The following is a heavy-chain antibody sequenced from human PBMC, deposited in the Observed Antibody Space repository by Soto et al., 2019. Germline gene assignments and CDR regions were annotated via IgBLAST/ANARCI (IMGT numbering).Heavy chain of an antibody. CDR2: IYWDDDK. CDR1: GFSLTTSGVG. V-gene: IGHV2-5*02. J-gene: IGHJ4*02. D-gene: IGHD3-3*01. Sequence: SGPTLVNPRQTLTLTCTFSGFSLTTSGVGVGWIRQSPGKAPEWLALIYWDDDKRYSPSLKSRLTITKDTSKNQVVLTMADLDPADTATYYCAHRVLRTVFGLVTTTAIYFDFWGQGTLVTVSS. CDR3: AHRVLRTVFGLVTTTAIYFDF.